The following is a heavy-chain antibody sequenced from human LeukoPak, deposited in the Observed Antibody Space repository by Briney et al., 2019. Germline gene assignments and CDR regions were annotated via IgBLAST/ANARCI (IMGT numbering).Heavy chain of an antibody. CDR3: ARADGYNFVGYFDY. CDR1: GFTFSSYA. CDR2: ISSNGGST. Sequence: GGSLRLSCAASGFTFSSYAMHWVRQAPGKGLEYVSAISSNGGSTYYANSVKGRFTISRDNSKNTLYLQMGSLRAEDMAVYYCARADGYNFVGYFDYWGQGTLVTVSS. J-gene: IGHJ4*02. D-gene: IGHD5-24*01. V-gene: IGHV3-64*01.